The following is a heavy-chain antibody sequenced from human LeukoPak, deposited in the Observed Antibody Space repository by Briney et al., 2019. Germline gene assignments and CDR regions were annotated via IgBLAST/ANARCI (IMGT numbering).Heavy chain of an antibody. V-gene: IGHV3-21*01. CDR3: AELGITMIGGV. D-gene: IGHD3-10*02. Sequence: GGPLRLSCAASGFTFSIYIMNWVRQAPGKGLEWVSYINNSSSYIFYADSVKRRFPIYRGNAKDSLYMQMNSLRAEDTAVYYCAELGITMIGGVWGKGTTVTISS. CDR1: GFTFSIYI. J-gene: IGHJ6*04. CDR2: INNSSSYI.